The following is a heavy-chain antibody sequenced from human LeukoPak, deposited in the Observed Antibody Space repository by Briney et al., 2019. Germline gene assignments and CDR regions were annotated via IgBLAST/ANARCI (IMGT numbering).Heavy chain of an antibody. CDR2: INHSGST. V-gene: IGHV4-34*01. CDR3: ARRDSEGSWYEGYYFDY. D-gene: IGHD6-13*01. J-gene: IGHJ4*02. Sequence: SETLSLTCAVYDGSFSGYYWSWIRQPPGKGLEWIGEINHSGSTNYNPSLKSRVTISVDTSKNQFSLKLSSVTAADTAVYYCARRDSEGSWYEGYYFDYWGQGTLVTVSS. CDR1: DGSFSGYY.